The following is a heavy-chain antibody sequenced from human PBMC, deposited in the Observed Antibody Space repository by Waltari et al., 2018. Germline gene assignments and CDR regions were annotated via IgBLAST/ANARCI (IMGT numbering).Heavy chain of an antibody. Sequence: EVQLVESGGGLVQPGGSLRLSCAASGFTFSSYAMSWVRQAPGKGLEWVSAISGGGGSTYYADSVKGRFTISRDNSKNTLYLQMNSLRAEDTAVYYCASRSGWYRGLEYFQHWGQGTLVTVSS. CDR2: ISGGGGST. D-gene: IGHD6-19*01. CDR3: ASRSGWYRGLEYFQH. V-gene: IGHV3-23*04. J-gene: IGHJ1*01. CDR1: GFTFSSYA.